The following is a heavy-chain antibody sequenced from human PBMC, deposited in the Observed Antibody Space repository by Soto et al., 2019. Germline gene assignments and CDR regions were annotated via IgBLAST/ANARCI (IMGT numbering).Heavy chain of an antibody. D-gene: IGHD3-22*01. V-gene: IGHV3-23*01. CDR1: GFRFSSYS. J-gene: IGHJ4*02. CDR2: ITATGDRT. CDR3: ATMNGYFEY. Sequence: GGSLRLSCADSGFRFSSYSMSWVRQTPGKGLEWVAAITATGDRTYYADSVTGRFTISRDNSKKTHYLQMTSLRAEDTAMYYCATMNGYFEYWGQGTLVTVSS.